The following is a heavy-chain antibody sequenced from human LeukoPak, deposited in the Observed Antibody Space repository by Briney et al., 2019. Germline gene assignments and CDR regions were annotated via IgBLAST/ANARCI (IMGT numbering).Heavy chain of an antibody. V-gene: IGHV3-7*01. Sequence: GGSLRLTCVGSGFTFDTYWMSWVRQAPGKGLEWVANIKQDGTEKYYVDSVKGRFTISRDNAKNSLYLQMNSLRVEDTAVYYCAKLAKYFYGSETYYFFEHWGQGTPVTASS. CDR2: IKQDGTEK. CDR3: AKLAKYFYGSETYYFFEH. J-gene: IGHJ4*02. D-gene: IGHD3-10*01. CDR1: GFTFDTYW.